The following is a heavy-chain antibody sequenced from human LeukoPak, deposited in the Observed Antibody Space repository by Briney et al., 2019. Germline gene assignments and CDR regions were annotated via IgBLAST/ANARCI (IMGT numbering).Heavy chain of an antibody. CDR1: GFTVSSNY. CDR3: TRVNGANGGASDY. CDR2: IKQDGSDK. Sequence: HPGGSLRLSCAASGFTVSSNYMSWVRQAPGKGLEWVANIKQDGSDKNYVDSVRGRFTISRDNAENSLYLQMNSLRAEDTALYYCTRVNGANGGASDYWGQGTLVTVSS. J-gene: IGHJ4*02. V-gene: IGHV3-7*01. D-gene: IGHD4/OR15-4a*01.